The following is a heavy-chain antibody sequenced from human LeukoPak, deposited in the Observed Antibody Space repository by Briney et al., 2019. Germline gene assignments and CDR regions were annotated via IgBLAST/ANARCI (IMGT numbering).Heavy chain of an antibody. J-gene: IGHJ4*02. V-gene: IGHV3-30*02. CDR1: GFTFRSYG. Sequence: GGALRLSCAPSGFTFRSYGMHGVRQAPGRGWEWVAFIWYDGSNKYYADSVKGRFTISRDNSRNTLFLQMNSLRAEDTAVYYCATDRATQYFDYWGQGTLVSVSS. CDR3: ATDRATQYFDY. CDR2: IWYDGSNK. D-gene: IGHD2-15*01.